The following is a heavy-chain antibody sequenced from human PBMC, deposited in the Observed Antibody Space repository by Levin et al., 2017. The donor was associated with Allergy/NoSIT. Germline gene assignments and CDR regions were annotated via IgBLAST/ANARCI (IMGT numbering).Heavy chain of an antibody. J-gene: IGHJ4*02. Sequence: SETLSLTCTXXXXXSGIEGCYRGSVRTTPGKGLEWIGSIFYTGNTYYNPSLKSRVTISVDTSKTQFSLKLTSVTAADTAVYYCARVIQLWYGAFDYWGQGALVTVSS. V-gene: IGHV4-39*01. CDR1: XXXSGIEGCY. CDR3: ARVIQLWYGAFDY. CDR2: IFYTGNT. D-gene: IGHD5-18*01.